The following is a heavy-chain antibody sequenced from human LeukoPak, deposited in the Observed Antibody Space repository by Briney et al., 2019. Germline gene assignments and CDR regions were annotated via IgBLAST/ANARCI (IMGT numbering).Heavy chain of an antibody. D-gene: IGHD6-19*01. CDR1: GASVNSKF. V-gene: IGHV4-59*08. CDR3: ASGNQWLAFDY. CDR2: FYNSGST. J-gene: IGHJ4*02. Sequence: PSETLSLTCTVSGASVNSKFWSWIRQPPGKGLEWIGCFYNSGSTSYDYSLKSRVTISVDTSKNQVSLKLSSVTAADTAVYYCASGNQWLAFDYWGQGTLASVSS.